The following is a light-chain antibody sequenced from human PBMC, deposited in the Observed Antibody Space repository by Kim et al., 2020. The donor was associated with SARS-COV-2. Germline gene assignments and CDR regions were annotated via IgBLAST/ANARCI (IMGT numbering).Light chain of an antibody. CDR2: AAS. CDR1: QGIRNY. J-gene: IGKJ3*01. V-gene: IGKV1-27*01. Sequence: DIQMTQSPSTLSASVGDRVTITCRASQGIRNYLAWYQQKPGKAPKLLIYAASTLQSGVPYRFSGTGSGTDFTLTIRGLQPEDVGTYYCQEYNSAPFTFGPGTKVDI. CDR3: QEYNSAPFT.